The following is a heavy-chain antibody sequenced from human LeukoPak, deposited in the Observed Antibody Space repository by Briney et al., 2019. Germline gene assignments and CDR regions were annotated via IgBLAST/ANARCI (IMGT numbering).Heavy chain of an antibody. D-gene: IGHD3-10*01. CDR1: GYTLTELS. Sequence: ASVKVSCKVSGYTLTELSMHWVRQAPGKGLEWMGGFDPEDGETIYAQKFQGRVTMTEDTSTDTAYMELSSLRSEDTAVYYCATAETLTYYYGSGRGFDPWGQGTLVTVSS. CDR3: ATAETLTYYYGSGRGFDP. V-gene: IGHV1-24*01. CDR2: FDPEDGET. J-gene: IGHJ5*02.